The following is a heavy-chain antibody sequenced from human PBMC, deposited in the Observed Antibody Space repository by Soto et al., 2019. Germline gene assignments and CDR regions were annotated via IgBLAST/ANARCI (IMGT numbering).Heavy chain of an antibody. CDR1: GYTFPSYG. CDR2: ITTYNGNT. Sequence: QVHLVQSGAEVKKPGASVKVSCKAPGYTFPSYGISWVRQAPGQGLEWMGWITTYNGNTNYAQKVQGRVTMTTDTSTSTAYMELRSLRSDDTAVYYCARGRTLVGNRHFDVWGQGTLVTVSS. CDR3: ARGRTLVGNRHFDV. J-gene: IGHJ3*01. D-gene: IGHD2-15*01. V-gene: IGHV1-18*04.